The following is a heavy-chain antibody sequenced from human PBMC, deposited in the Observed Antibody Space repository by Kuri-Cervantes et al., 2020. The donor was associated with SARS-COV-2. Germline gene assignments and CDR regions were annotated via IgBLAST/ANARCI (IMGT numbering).Heavy chain of an antibody. V-gene: IGHV4-34*01. CDR3: ASSPESGPYYYYYGMDV. Sequence: SETLSLTCAVYGGSFSGYYWSWIRQPPGKGLEWIGEINHSGSANYNPSLKSRVTISVDTSKNQFSLKLSSVTAADTAVYYCASSPESGPYYYYYGMDVWGQGTTVTVSS. D-gene: IGHD6-25*01. CDR2: INHSGSA. J-gene: IGHJ6*02. CDR1: GGSFSGYY.